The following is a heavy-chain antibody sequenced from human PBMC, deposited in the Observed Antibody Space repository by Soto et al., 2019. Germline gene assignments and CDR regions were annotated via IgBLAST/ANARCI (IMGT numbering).Heavy chain of an antibody. V-gene: IGHV3-30*18. CDR3: AKDLRYWSGGNWHSYGMDV. J-gene: IGHJ6*02. CDR2: ISNDGSNK. CDR1: GFTFSSYG. Sequence: QVQLVESGGGVVQPGRSLRLSCAASGFTFSSYGMQWVRQAPGKGLEWVAVISNDGSNKDYADSVKGRFTISRDNSKNTLYLQMNSLRAEDTAAYYCAKDLRYWSGGNWHSYGMDVWGQGTTVTVS. D-gene: IGHD2-15*01.